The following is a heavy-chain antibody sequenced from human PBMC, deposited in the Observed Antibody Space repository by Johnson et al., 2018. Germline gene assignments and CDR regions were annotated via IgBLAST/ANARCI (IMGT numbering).Heavy chain of an antibody. Sequence: VQLVESGAEVKKXGSSXKVXCKASGGTFSSYAISWVRLAPGQGLEWLGGIIPIFGTTNYAQKFQGRVPIIADESTSTAYMGLSSLRSDDTAVYYWARDRINGELGNYYFYGMNVWGQGTTVTVSS. CDR3: ARDRINGELGNYYFYGMNV. CDR2: IIPIFGTT. V-gene: IGHV1-69*01. D-gene: IGHD7-27*01. CDR1: GGTFSSYA. J-gene: IGHJ6*02.